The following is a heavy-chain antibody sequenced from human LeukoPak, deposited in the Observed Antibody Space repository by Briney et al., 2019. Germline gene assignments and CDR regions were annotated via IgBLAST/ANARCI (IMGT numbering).Heavy chain of an antibody. D-gene: IGHD5-18*01. J-gene: IGHJ3*02. CDR2: IYYSGST. CDR3: ARDGLWIQNAFDI. CDR1: GGSISSYY. V-gene: IGHV4-59*12. Sequence: SETLSLTCTVSGGSISSYYWSWIRQPPGKGLEWIGYIYYSGSTNYNPSLKSRVTVSVDTSKNQFSLKLSSVTAADTAVYYCARDGLWIQNAFDIWGQGTMVTVSS.